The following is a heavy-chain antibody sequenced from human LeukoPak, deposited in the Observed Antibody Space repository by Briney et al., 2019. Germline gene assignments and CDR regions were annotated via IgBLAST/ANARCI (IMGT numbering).Heavy chain of an antibody. CDR2: INPNSGGT. CDR1: GYTFTGYY. CDR3: ARSLKKLTFGGVIVDPLGY. V-gene: IGHV1-2*06. Sequence: ASVKVSCKASGYTFTGYYMHWLRQAPGQGLEWMGRINPNSGGTNYAQKFQGRVTMTRDTSISTAYMELSRLRSDDTAVYYCARSLKKLTFGGVIVDPLGYWGQGTLVTVSS. D-gene: IGHD3-16*02. J-gene: IGHJ4*02.